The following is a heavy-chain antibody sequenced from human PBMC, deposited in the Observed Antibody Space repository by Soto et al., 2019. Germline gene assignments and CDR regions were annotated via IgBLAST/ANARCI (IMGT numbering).Heavy chain of an antibody. D-gene: IGHD6-19*01. V-gene: IGHV4-59*01. CDR3: ARDPPFSGILRGTPLMDV. CDR2: IYYSGST. J-gene: IGHJ6*02. CDR1: GVSISSYY. Sequence: LSLTCTVSGVSISSYYCSWIRQPPGKGLEWIGYIYYSGSTNYNPSLKSRVTISVDTSKNQFSLKLSSVTSDDTAVYYCARDPPFSGILRGTPLMDVWGQGTTVTVSS.